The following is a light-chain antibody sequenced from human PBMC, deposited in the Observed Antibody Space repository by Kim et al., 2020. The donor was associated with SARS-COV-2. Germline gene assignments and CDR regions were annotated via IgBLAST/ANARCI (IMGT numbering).Light chain of an antibody. V-gene: IGKV1-39*01. CDR1: QSISTN. Sequence: ASVGGIVTFTGRAMQSISTNLNWYQQKSGKAPKLLIYAASSLQGGVPARFSGSGSGTDFTLTISSLQPEDSATYYCQQSNSTPLTFGGGTRVEIK. J-gene: IGKJ4*01. CDR3: QQSNSTPLT. CDR2: AAS.